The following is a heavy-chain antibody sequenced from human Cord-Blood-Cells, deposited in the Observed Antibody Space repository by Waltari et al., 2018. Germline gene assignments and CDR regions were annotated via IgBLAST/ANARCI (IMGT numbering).Heavy chain of an antibody. CDR1: GYTFTGYY. D-gene: IGHD6-13*01. CDR2: INPNSGGT. J-gene: IGHJ6*02. CDR3: ARKGIAAAGYYYYGMDV. V-gene: IGHV1-2*02. Sequence: QLVQSGAEVKKPGASVKVSCKASGYTFTGYYMTWVLQAPGQGLEWMGWINPNSGGTNYAQKFQCRVTMTRDTSISTAYMELSRLRSDDTAVYYCARKGIAAAGYYYYGMDVWGQGTTVTVSS.